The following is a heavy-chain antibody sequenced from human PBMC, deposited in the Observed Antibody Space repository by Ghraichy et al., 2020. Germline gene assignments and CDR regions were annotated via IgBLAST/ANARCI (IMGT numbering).Heavy chain of an antibody. D-gene: IGHD6-19*01. V-gene: IGHV3-48*02. CDR1: GFTFSSYS. J-gene: IGHJ6*02. CDR2: ISSSSSTI. CDR3: ARTQLNSAVAVYYYYYGMDV. Sequence: GGSLNISCAASGFTFSSYSMNWVRQAPGKGLEWVSYISSSSSTIYYADSVKGRFTISRDNAKNSLYLQMNSLRDEDTAVYYCARTQLNSAVAVYYYYYGMDVWGQGTTVTVSS.